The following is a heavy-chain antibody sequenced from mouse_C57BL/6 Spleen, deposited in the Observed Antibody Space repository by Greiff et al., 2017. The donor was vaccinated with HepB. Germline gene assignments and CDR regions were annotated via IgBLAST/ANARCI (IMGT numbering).Heavy chain of an antibody. J-gene: IGHJ4*01. CDR2: IDPGSGNT. D-gene: IGHD1-1*01. V-gene: IGHV1-76*01. CDR1: GYTFTDYY. CDR3: ARYPCYYGSIYYAMDY. Sequence: VQLQQSGAELVRPGASVKLSCKASGYTFTDYYINWVKQRPGQGLEWIARIDPGSGNTNYNEKFKGKATLTAEKSSSTAYMQFSSLTSEDSDVYFCARYPCYYGSIYYAMDYWGQGISVTVSS.